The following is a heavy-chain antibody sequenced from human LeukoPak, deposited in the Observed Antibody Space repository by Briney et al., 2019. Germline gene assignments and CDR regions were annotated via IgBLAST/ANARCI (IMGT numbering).Heavy chain of an antibody. CDR1: GYTFTGYY. D-gene: IGHD6-6*01. CDR3: ASLYFSTSSLQSFNI. V-gene: IGHV1-2*02. CDR2: INPNSGGT. J-gene: IGHJ3*02. Sequence: ASVKVSCKASGYTFTGYYIHWVRQAPGQGLEWMGWINPNSGGTNYTQKFQGRVTMTRDTSISSAYMELSRLRSDDTAVYYCASLYFSTSSLQSFNIWGQGTMVTVSS.